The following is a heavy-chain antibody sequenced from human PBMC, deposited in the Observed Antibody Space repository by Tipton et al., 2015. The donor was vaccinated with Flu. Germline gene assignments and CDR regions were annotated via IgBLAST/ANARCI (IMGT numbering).Heavy chain of an antibody. CDR1: GYAISSGYY. CDR2: IYYSGST. D-gene: IGHD1-26*01. Sequence: TLSLTCNVPGYAISSGYYWGWIRQPPGKGLEWIGSIYYSGSTYYSPSLKSRATISSDTSNNRFSLKVRSVTAADTAVYYCAGEVLVGAQGVFDYWGQGTLVTVSS. CDR3: AGEVLVGAQGVFDY. J-gene: IGHJ4*02. V-gene: IGHV4-38-2*02.